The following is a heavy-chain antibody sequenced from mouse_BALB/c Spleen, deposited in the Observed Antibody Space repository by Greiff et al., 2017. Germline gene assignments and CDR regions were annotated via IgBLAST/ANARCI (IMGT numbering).Heavy chain of an antibody. CDR2: IWAGGSP. Sequence: VQLQQSGPGLVAPSQSLSITCTVSGFSLTSYGVHWVRQPPGKGLEWLGVIWAGGSPNYNSALMSRLGISKDNSKGQVFLQMNSLRTDDPAMYYCARGGRIAFWGEGTLVTVSA. J-gene: IGHJ3*01. CDR3: ARGGRIAF. CDR1: GFSLTSYG. V-gene: IGHV2-9*02.